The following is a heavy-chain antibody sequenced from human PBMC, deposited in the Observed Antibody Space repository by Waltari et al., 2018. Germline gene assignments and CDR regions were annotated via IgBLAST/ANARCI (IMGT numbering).Heavy chain of an antibody. V-gene: IGHV3-15*02. CDR2: IKSKTSGGAA. D-gene: IGHD2-21*01. Sequence: EVQLVESGGALVNPGGSLTLSCIASGFDFNYAWMTWFRQSPGKGLEWVGLIKSKTSGGAADYAAPVKGRFTISRHDSQNTLYLQMNSLKTEDTAIYHCVADISEVGRGEFDYWAREPWSPSP. J-gene: IGHJ4*02. CDR1: GFDFNYAW. CDR3: VADISEVGRGEFDY.